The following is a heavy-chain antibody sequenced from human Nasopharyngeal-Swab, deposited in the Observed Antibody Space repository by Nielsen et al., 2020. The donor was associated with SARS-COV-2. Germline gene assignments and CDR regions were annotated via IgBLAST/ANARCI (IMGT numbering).Heavy chain of an antibody. J-gene: IGHJ6*02. CDR3: ARESTTTWSGPYYYYGMDV. CDR1: GFTVGSNY. D-gene: IGHD5/OR15-5a*01. CDR2: IYSGGST. Sequence: GESLKISCAASGFTVGSNYMSWVRQAPGKGLEWVSVIYSGGSTYYADSVKGRFTISRDNSKNTLYLQMNSLRAEDAAVYYCARESTTTWSGPYYYYGMDVWGQGTTVTVSS. V-gene: IGHV3-66*01.